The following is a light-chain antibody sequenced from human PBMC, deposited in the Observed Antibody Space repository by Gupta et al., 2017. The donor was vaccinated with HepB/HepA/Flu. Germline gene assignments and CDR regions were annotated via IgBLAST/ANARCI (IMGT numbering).Light chain of an antibody. CDR2: KNN. Sequence: HAGLIQPPSVSKGLKQTATLTCTVNNNNVDSEGAVWLQQHEGHPPKLLSYKNNDRPSGISERFSASRSGNTASLTITGLQAEDEADYFCSAWDNSLSAHVFGTGTKVNIL. CDR1: NNNVDSEG. V-gene: IGLV10-54*04. CDR3: SAWDNSLSAHV. J-gene: IGLJ1*01.